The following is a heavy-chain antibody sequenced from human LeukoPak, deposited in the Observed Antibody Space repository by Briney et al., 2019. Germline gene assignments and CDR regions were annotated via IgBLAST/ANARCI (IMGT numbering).Heavy chain of an antibody. CDR3: ARDRYYYDSSGYYTALDY. D-gene: IGHD3-22*01. CDR1: SGSISSSNYY. J-gene: IGHJ4*02. CDR2: IYYSGST. Sequence: TPSETLSLTCTVSSGSISSSNYYWGWIRQPPGKGLEWIGSIYYSGSTYYNPSLKSRVIISVDTSKNQFSLKLSSVTAADTAVYYCARDRYYYDSSGYYTALDYWGQGTLVTVSS. V-gene: IGHV4-39*07.